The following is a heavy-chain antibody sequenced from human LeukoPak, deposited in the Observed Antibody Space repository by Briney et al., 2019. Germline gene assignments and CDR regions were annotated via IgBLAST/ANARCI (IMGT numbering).Heavy chain of an antibody. J-gene: IGHJ4*02. CDR2: ISYDGSNK. D-gene: IGHD1-26*01. CDR1: GFTFSSYG. CDR3: AKDSATRDYFDY. V-gene: IGHV3-30*18. Sequence: AGRSLRLSCAASGFTFSSYGMHWVRQAPGKGLEWVAVISYDGSNKYYADSVKGRFTISRDNAKNTLYLQMNSLRAEDTAVYYCAKDSATRDYFDYWGREPWSPSPQ.